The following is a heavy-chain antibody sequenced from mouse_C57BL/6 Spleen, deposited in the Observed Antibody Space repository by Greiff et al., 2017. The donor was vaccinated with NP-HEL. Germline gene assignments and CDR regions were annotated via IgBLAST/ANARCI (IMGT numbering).Heavy chain of an antibody. V-gene: IGHV14-4*01. Sequence: EVKLMESGAELVRPGASVKLSCTASGFNIKDDYMHWVKQRPEQGLEWIGWIDPENGDTEYASKFQGKATITADTSSNTAYLQLSSLTSEDTAVYYCTTWWLLRSYAMDYWGQGTSVTVSS. CDR1: GFNIKDDY. J-gene: IGHJ4*01. CDR3: TTWWLLRSYAMDY. D-gene: IGHD1-1*01. CDR2: IDPENGDT.